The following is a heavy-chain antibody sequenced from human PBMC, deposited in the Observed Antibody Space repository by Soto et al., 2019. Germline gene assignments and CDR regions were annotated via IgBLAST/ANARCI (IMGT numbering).Heavy chain of an antibody. CDR1: GFTFDDYA. J-gene: IGHJ4*02. CDR2: ISWNSGSI. V-gene: IGHV3-9*01. CDR3: AKDGYGDYLYYFDY. D-gene: IGHD4-17*01. Sequence: EVQLVESGGGLVQPGRSLRLSCAASGFTFDDYAMHWVRQAPGKGLEWVSGISWNSGSIGYADPVKGRFTISRDNAKNSLYLQMNSLRAEDTALYYCAKDGYGDYLYYFDYWGQGTLVTVSS.